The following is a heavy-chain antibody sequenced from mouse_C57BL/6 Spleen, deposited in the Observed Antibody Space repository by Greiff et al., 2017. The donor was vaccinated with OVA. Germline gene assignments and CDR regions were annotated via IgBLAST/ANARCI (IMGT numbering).Heavy chain of an antibody. CDR2: IRNKANGYTT. CDR1: GFTFTDYY. Sequence: EVHLVESGGGLVQPGGSLSLSCAASGFTFTDYYMSWVRQPPGKVLEWMGFIRNKANGYTTEYSASVKGRFTISRDNSQSILYLQMYAMGAENRTTYYWARPLCDCWEYFARDYWGKGTTVTVSS. V-gene: IGHV7-3*01. CDR3: ARPLCDCWEYFARDY. J-gene: IGHJ4*01. D-gene: IGHD2-4*01.